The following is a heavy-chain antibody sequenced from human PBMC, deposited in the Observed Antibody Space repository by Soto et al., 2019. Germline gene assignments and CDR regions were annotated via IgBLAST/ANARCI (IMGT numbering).Heavy chain of an antibody. D-gene: IGHD6-13*01. V-gene: IGHV4-31*03. CDR1: GGSFSSGAYH. J-gene: IGHJ5*02. CDR2: ISYRGIT. CDR3: ARLSATGTRWFDP. Sequence: QVQLQESGPGLVKPSQTLSLTCTVSGGSFSSGAYHWSWVRQHPGQGLEWIASISYRGITYSNPSLKSRLSMSVDTSKNQFSLNLTSVTAADTAVYQCARLSATGTRWFDPWGQGTLVTVSS.